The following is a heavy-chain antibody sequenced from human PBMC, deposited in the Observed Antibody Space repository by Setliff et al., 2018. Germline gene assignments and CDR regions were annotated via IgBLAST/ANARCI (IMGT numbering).Heavy chain of an antibody. CDR3: ARATSGWYSAYYYYMDV. CDR2: IYYSGST. V-gene: IGHV4-59*01. CDR1: GGSISSYY. J-gene: IGHJ6*03. Sequence: SETLSLTCTVSGGSISSYYWSWIRQPPGKGLEWIGYIYYSGSTNYNPSLKSRVTISVDTSKNQFSLKLSSVTAADTAVYYCARATSGWYSAYYYYMDVWGKGTTVTVSS. D-gene: IGHD6-19*01.